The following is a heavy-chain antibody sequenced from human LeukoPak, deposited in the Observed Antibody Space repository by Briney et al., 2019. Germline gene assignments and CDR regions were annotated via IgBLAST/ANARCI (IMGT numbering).Heavy chain of an antibody. J-gene: IGHJ4*02. CDR1: GFTSSDYY. V-gene: IGHV3-11*01. CDR2: ISSSGSTI. D-gene: IGHD2-2*01. CDR3: ARYLPRTSCYFDY. Sequence: GGSLRLSCAASGFTSSDYYMSWIRQAPGKGLEWVSYISSSGSTIYYADSVKGRFTISRDNAKNSLYLQMNSLRAEDTAVYYCARYLPRTSCYFDYWGQGTLVTVSS.